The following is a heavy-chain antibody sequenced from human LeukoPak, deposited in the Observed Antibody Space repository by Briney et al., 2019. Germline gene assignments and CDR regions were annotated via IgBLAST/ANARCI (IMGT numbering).Heavy chain of an antibody. V-gene: IGHV3-53*01. Sequence: GGSLRLSCAASGFTFSSYAMSWVRQAPGKGLEWVSVIYSGGSTYYADSVKGRFTISRDNSKNTLYLQMNSLRAEDTAVYYCARGWYGAGFDYWGQGTLVTVSS. CDR2: IYSGGST. D-gene: IGHD6-13*01. J-gene: IGHJ4*02. CDR1: GFTFSSYA. CDR3: ARGWYGAGFDY.